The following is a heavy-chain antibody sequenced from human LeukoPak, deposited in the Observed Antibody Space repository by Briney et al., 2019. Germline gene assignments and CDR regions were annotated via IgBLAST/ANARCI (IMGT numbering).Heavy chain of an antibody. V-gene: IGHV3-15*01. CDR3: TTDAVYSSSWYSYYYYYMDV. J-gene: IGHJ6*03. Sequence: GGSLRLSCAASGFTFSNAWMSWVRQAPGKGLEWVGRIKSKTDGGTTDYAAPVKGRFTISRDDSKNTLYLQMNSLKTEDTAVYYCTTDAVYSSSWYSYYYYYMDVWGKGTTVTVSS. CDR1: GFTFSNAW. CDR2: IKSKTDGGTT. D-gene: IGHD6-13*01.